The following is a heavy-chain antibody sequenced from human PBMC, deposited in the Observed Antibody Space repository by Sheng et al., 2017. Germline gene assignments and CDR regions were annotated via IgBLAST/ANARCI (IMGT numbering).Heavy chain of an antibody. CDR1: GGSISSSSYY. J-gene: IGHJ3*02. Sequence: QLQLQESGPGLVKPSETLSLTCTVSGGSISSSSYYWGWIRQPPGKGLEWIGSIYYSGSTYYNPSLKSRVTISVDTSKNQFSLKLSSVTAADTAVYYCARDAGITMIVVAADAFDIWGQGTMVTV. CDR2: IYYSGST. V-gene: IGHV4-39*07. CDR3: ARDAGITMIVVAADAFDI. D-gene: IGHD3-22*01.